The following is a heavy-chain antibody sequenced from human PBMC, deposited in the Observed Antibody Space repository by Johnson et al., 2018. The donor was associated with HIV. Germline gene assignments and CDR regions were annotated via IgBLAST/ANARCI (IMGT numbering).Heavy chain of an antibody. CDR3: VRRFYDSSAFDV. J-gene: IGHJ3*01. CDR1: GFTFSSYT. D-gene: IGHD3-22*01. V-gene: IGHV3-30*04. CDR2: ISYDGSNK. Sequence: QVQLVESGGGVVQPGRSLRLSCAASGFTFSSYTIHWVRQAPGKGLEWVAVISYDGSNKYFTDSVRGRFTISRDNSRNTLFLQMNSLRAEDTAMYFCVRRFYDSSAFDVWGQGTLVTVSS.